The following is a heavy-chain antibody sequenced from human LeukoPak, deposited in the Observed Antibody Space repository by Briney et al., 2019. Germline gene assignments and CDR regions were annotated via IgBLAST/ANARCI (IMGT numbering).Heavy chain of an antibody. CDR3: ARGEYSSSYSPLNY. D-gene: IGHD6-6*01. V-gene: IGHV4-59*01. CDR2: IYYSGST. J-gene: IGHJ4*02. Sequence: SETLSLTCTVSGGSISSYYWSWIRQPPGKGLEWIGYIYYSGSTNYNPSLKSRVTISVDTSKNQFSLKLSSVTAADTAVYYCARGEYSSSYSPLNYWGKGTLVTVSS. CDR1: GGSISSYY.